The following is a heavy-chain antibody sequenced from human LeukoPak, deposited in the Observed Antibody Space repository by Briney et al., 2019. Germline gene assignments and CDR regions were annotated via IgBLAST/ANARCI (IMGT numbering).Heavy chain of an antibody. D-gene: IGHD3-22*01. J-gene: IGHJ4*02. Sequence: ASVKVSCKASGYTFTSYYIYWVRQAPGQGLEWMGIINPDVGSTTYAQKFQGRVTMTRDTSTTTVYMELSSPRSEDTAVYYCARGGDYYDSSGYHYAAAHWGQGTLVTVSS. CDR3: ARGGDYYDSSGYHYAAAH. CDR2: INPDVGST. V-gene: IGHV1-46*01. CDR1: GYTFTSYY.